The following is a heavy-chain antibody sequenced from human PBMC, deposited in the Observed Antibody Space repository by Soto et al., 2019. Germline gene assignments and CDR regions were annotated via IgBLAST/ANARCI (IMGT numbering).Heavy chain of an antibody. CDR2: IYSSGST. V-gene: IGHV4-59*08. CDR3: EGGYNSRNSYYYGMDV. Sequence: CEPRALACAVSGRSSGDYCGNGARQSPGKGLEWIGYIYSSGSTHYDPSLQNRVTISIDMSKNQVSLKVNSVTAADTAVYYCEGGYNSRNSYYYGMDVWGQGTTVT. D-gene: IGHD5-12*01. CDR1: GRSSGDYC. J-gene: IGHJ6*02.